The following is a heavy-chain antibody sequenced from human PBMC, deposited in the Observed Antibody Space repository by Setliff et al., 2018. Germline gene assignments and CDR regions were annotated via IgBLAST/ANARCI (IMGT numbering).Heavy chain of an antibody. Sequence: ASVKVSCKASGYTLSKYYMHWVRQAPGQGLEWMGWISPYNGKTEHAQMFQGRVTMATDRTTNTAYMELRSLKSDDTAVYYCARGYYDSYARYYVVGDYWGQGTPVTVSS. V-gene: IGHV1-18*04. CDR3: ARGYYDSYARYYVVGDY. CDR1: GYTLSKYY. CDR2: ISPYNGKT. D-gene: IGHD3-22*01. J-gene: IGHJ4*02.